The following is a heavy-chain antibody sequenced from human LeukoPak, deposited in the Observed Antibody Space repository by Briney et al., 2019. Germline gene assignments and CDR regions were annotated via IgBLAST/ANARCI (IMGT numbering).Heavy chain of an antibody. D-gene: IGHD2-15*01. CDR2: IIPIFGTA. CDR1: GGTFSSHA. Sequence: VKVSCKASGGTFSSHAISWVRQAPGQGLEWMGGIIPIFGTANYAQKFQGRVTITADESTSTAYMELSSLRSEDTAVYYCVIRDIVVVVAATEFDYWGQGTLVTVSS. V-gene: IGHV1-69*13. J-gene: IGHJ4*02. CDR3: VIRDIVVVVAATEFDY.